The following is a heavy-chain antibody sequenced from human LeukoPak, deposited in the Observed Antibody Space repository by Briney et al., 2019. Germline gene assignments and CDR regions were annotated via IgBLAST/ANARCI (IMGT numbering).Heavy chain of an antibody. D-gene: IGHD3-22*01. CDR3: AKDQGSITMTY. CDR1: GFTFSSYW. Sequence: GGSLRLSCAASGFTFSSYWMHWVRQAPGKGLVWVSRIKSDGSSTTYADSVKGRFTISRDNSKNTLYLQMNSLRAEDTAVYYCAKDQGSITMTYWGQGTLVSVSS. V-gene: IGHV3-74*01. CDR2: IKSDGSST. J-gene: IGHJ4*02.